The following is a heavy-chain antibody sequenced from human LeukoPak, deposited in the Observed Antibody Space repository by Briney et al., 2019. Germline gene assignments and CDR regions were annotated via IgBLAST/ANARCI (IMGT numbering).Heavy chain of an antibody. J-gene: IGHJ4*02. CDR1: GFTFSSYA. D-gene: IGHD3-22*01. CDR2: ISGSGGST. CDR3: AKDLYDSSGYYPPTYFDY. Sequence: GGSLRLSCAASGFTFSSYAMSWVRQAPGKGLGWVSAISGSGGSTYYADSVKGRFTISRDNSKNTLYLQMNSLRAEDTAVYYCAKDLYDSSGYYPPTYFDYWGQGTLVTVSS. V-gene: IGHV3-23*01.